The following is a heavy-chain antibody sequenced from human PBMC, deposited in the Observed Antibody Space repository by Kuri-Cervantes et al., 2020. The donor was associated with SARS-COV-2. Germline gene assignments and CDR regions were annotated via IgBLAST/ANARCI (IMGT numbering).Heavy chain of an antibody. CDR2: IYTSGST. CDR1: GGSISSYY. CDR3: ARDTYYDILTGYSPLGFDP. J-gene: IGHJ5*02. Sequence: SETLSLTCTVSGGSISSYYWSWIRQPAGEGLEWIGRIYTSGSTNYNPSLKSRVTMSVDTSKNQFSLKLSSVTAADTAVYYCARDTYYDILTGYSPLGFDPWGQGTLVTVSS. D-gene: IGHD3-9*01. V-gene: IGHV4-4*07.